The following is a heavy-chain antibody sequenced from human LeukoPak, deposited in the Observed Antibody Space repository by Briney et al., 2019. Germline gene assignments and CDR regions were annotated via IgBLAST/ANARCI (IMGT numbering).Heavy chain of an antibody. CDR1: GVSVSSYY. Sequence: SETLSLTCTVSGVSVSSYYWSWIRQPPGKGLEWIGYIHNSGSTNYNASLKSRVTISVDTSKNQFSLKLSSVTAADTAVYYCAREIRAYYYDSSGYDPPNWFDPWGQGTLVTVSS. CDR3: AREIRAYYYDSSGYDPPNWFDP. V-gene: IGHV4-59*02. J-gene: IGHJ5*02. CDR2: IHNSGST. D-gene: IGHD3-22*01.